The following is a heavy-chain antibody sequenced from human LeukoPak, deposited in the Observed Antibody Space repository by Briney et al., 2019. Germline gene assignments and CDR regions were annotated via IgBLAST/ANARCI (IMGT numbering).Heavy chain of an antibody. CDR3: AKSRDWYVGDY. J-gene: IGHJ4*02. CDR1: GFTVSSNY. CDR2: IYSGGST. V-gene: IGHV3-66*01. D-gene: IGHD6-19*01. Sequence: PGGSLRLSCAASGFTVSSNYMSWVRQAPGKGLEWVSVIYSGGSTYYADSVKGRFTISRDNSKNTLYLQMNSLRAEDTAVYYCAKSRDWYVGDYWGQGTLVTVSS.